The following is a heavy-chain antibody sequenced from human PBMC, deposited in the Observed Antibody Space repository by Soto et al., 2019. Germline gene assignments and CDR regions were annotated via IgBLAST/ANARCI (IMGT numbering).Heavy chain of an antibody. D-gene: IGHD3-22*01. V-gene: IGHV1-69*13. CDR1: GGTFSSYA. CDR2: ITPIFGTA. CDR3: AGVHYYDSSGYYFDY. Sequence: ASVKVSCKASGGTFSSYAISWVRQAPGQGLEWMGGITPIFGTANYAQKFQGRVTITADESTSTAYMELSSLRSEDTAVYYCAGVHYYDSSGYYFDYWGQGTLVTVSS. J-gene: IGHJ4*02.